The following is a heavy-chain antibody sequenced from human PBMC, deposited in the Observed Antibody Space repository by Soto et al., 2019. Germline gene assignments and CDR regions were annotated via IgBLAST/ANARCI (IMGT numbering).Heavy chain of an antibody. J-gene: IGHJ4*02. V-gene: IGHV4-59*01. CDR3: ARRIYGVSDY. CDR1: GVSISGYY. D-gene: IGHD2-15*01. CDR2: VHYAGAT. Sequence: SETLSLTCTVSGVSISGYYWSWIRQPPGKGLEWIGYVHYAGATTYNPSLKSRVTISVDTSENQFSLNLTSVTAADTGVYFCARRIYGVSDYWGRGSLVTVSS.